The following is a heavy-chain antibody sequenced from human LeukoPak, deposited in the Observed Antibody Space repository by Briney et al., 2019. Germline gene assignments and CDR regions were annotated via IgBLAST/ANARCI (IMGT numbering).Heavy chain of an antibody. D-gene: IGHD4-17*01. CDR1: GFTFSSYG. CDR2: ISSGGGST. Sequence: GGSLRLSCAASGFTFSSYGMSWVRQAPGKGLEWVSGISSGGGSTHYADSVKGRFTISRDNSKNTLYLQMNSLRAEDAAVYHCARGTTVDSFDKWGQGTLVTVSS. J-gene: IGHJ4*02. CDR3: ARGTTVDSFDK. V-gene: IGHV3-23*01.